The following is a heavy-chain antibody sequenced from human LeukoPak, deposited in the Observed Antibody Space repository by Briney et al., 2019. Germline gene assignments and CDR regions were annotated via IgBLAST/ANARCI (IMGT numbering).Heavy chain of an antibody. V-gene: IGHV3-23*01. D-gene: IGHD3-3*01. Sequence: PGGSLRLSCAASGFTFSSYAMSWVRQAPGKGLEWVSAISGSGGSTYYADSVKGRFTISRDNSKNTLYLQMNSLRAEDTAVYYCAKDGYDFWSGYYSGDYFDYWGQGTLVTVSS. J-gene: IGHJ4*02. CDR1: GFTFSSYA. CDR2: ISGSGGST. CDR3: AKDGYDFWSGYYSGDYFDY.